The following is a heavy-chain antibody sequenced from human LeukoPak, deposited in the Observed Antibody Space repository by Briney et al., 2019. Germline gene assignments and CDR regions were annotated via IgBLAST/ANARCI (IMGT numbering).Heavy chain of an antibody. CDR1: GFTFSSYW. V-gene: IGHV3-74*03. CDR3: ARGDKMTTWRRTYNCFDP. D-gene: IGHD5-24*01. CDR2: IDSDGSTT. J-gene: IGHJ5*02. Sequence: PGGSLILSCATSGFTFSSYWMHWVRQAPGMGLVWVSCIDSDGSTTTYADSVKGRFTISRDNAKNTLFLQMNSLRADDTAVYYCARGDKMTTWRRTYNCFDPWGQGTLVTVSS.